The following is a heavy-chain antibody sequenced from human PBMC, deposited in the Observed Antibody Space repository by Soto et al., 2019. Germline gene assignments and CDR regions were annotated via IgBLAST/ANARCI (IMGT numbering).Heavy chain of an antibody. CDR1: GFTFSTPA. CDR2: INSGSSHV. D-gene: IGHD2-15*01. J-gene: IGHJ4*02. Sequence: PGGSLRLSCEASGFTFSTPAMHWVRQAPGKGLEWVASINSGSSHVKYADSVKGRFTISRDNANNSLSLHLSSLRVEDTAIYYCARGGGSLNYWGQGTLVTVSS. CDR3: ARGGGSLNY. V-gene: IGHV3-21*01.